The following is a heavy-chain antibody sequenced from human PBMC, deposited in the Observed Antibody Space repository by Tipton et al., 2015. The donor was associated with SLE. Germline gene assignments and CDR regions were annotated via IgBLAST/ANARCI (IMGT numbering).Heavy chain of an antibody. Sequence: GSLRLSCAAPGFTFSDYYMSWIRQAPGKGLEWVSYISSSSSYTNYADSVKGRFTISRDNAKNSLYLQMNSLRAEDTAVYYCARAPLAAAADYWGQGTLVTVSS. D-gene: IGHD6-13*01. V-gene: IGHV3-11*06. J-gene: IGHJ4*02. CDR3: ARAPLAAAADY. CDR1: GFTFSDYY. CDR2: ISSSSSYT.